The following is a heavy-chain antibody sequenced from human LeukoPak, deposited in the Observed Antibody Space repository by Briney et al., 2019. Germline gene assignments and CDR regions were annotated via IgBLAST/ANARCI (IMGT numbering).Heavy chain of an antibody. CDR3: ARHYTHSSGWYFDY. D-gene: IGHD6-19*01. Sequence: KPSETLSLTCAVYGGSFSGYYWSWIRQPPGKGLEWIGYIYYSGSTNYIPSLKSRVTISVDTSKNQFSLKLSSVTAADTAVYYCARHYTHSSGWYFDYWGQGTLVTVSS. CDR2: IYYSGST. V-gene: IGHV4-59*08. J-gene: IGHJ4*02. CDR1: GGSFSGYY.